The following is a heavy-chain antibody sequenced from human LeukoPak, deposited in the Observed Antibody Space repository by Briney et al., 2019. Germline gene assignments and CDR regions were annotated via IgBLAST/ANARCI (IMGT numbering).Heavy chain of an antibody. CDR1: GYTFTDYF. D-gene: IGHD3-10*01. Sequence: GASVKVSCKTSGYTFTDYFGHWVRQAPGQGLEWMGWMNPKSGGTNYAQKFQGRVTMTRDTSISTAYMELSRLRSDDTAVYYCSSKPTNSGSYYEWGQGTLVTVSS. V-gene: IGHV1-2*02. CDR2: MNPKSGGT. J-gene: IGHJ4*02. CDR3: SSKPTNSGSYYE.